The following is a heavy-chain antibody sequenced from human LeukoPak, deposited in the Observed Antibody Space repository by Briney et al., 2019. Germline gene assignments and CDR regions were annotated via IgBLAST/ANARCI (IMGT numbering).Heavy chain of an antibody. D-gene: IGHD4-17*01. CDR3: ARMTTVTHY. V-gene: IGHV3-48*03. Sequence: GGSLRLSCAASGFTFSNYEMNWVRQAPGKGLEWLSYISGNAASIYYADSVQGRFTISRDNAKNSLYLEMNSLRAEDTALYYCARMTTVTHYWGQGTLVTVSS. CDR1: GFTFSNYE. CDR2: ISGNAASI. J-gene: IGHJ4*02.